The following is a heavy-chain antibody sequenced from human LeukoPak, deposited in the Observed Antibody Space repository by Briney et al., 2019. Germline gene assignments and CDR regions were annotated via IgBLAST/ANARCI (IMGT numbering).Heavy chain of an antibody. CDR3: ARGTISRDWNYFLRTKYYFDY. J-gene: IGHJ4*02. CDR2: IYHSGST. Sequence: PSETLSLTCAVSGGSISSSNWWSWVRQPPGKGLEWIGEIYHSGSTNYNPSLKSRVTISVDKSKNQFSLKLSSVTAADTAVYYCARGTISRDWNYFLRTKYYFDYWGQGTLVTVSS. CDR1: GGSISSSNW. D-gene: IGHD1-7*01. V-gene: IGHV4-4*02.